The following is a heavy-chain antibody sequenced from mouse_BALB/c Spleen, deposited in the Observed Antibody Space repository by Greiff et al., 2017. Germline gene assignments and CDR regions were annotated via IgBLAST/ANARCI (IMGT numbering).Heavy chain of an antibody. CDR1: GYSITSDYA. V-gene: IGHV3-2*02. CDR3: ARAYYRYDRAMDY. CDR2: ISYSGST. J-gene: IGHJ4*01. Sequence: VQLQQSGPGLVKPSQSLSLTCTVTGYSITSDYAWNWIRQFPGNKLEWMGYISYSGSTSYNPSLKSRISITRDTSKNQFFLQLNSVTTEDTATYYCARAYYRYDRAMDYWGQGTSVTVSS. D-gene: IGHD2-14*01.